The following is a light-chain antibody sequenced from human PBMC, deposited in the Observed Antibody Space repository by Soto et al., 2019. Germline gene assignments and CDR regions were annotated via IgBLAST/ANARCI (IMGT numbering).Light chain of an antibody. Sequence: DIQMTQSPSTLSASVGDRVTITCRASQTTTAWVAWYQQKPGKAPKLLIYKTSSLESGVPSRFSGSGSGTEFTLTISSLQPDDLATYFCRQYNPYSYTFGQGTKLEIK. CDR2: KTS. CDR1: QTTTAW. CDR3: RQYNPYSYT. V-gene: IGKV1-5*03. J-gene: IGKJ2*01.